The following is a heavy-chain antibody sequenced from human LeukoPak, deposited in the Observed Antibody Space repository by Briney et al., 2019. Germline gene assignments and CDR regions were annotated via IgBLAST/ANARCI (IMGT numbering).Heavy chain of an antibody. Sequence: AAVKVSCKASGYTFTSYGISWVRQAPGQGLEWMGWISAYNGNANYAQKLQGRVTMTTDTSTSTAYMELRSLRSDDLAVYYCARDKPYYYDSSGYSGDYWGQGTLVTVSS. V-gene: IGHV1-18*03. J-gene: IGHJ4*02. CDR2: ISAYNGNA. D-gene: IGHD3-22*01. CDR1: GYTFTSYG. CDR3: ARDKPYYYDSSGYSGDY.